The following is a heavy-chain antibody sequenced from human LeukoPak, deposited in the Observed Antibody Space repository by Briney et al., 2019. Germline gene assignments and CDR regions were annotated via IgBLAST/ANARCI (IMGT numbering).Heavy chain of an antibody. J-gene: IGHJ4*02. CDR3: ARDPNWNANDY. CDR1: GYTFTGHY. D-gene: IGHD1-1*01. V-gene: IGHV1-2*06. Sequence: AASVKVSCKASGYTFTGHYMHWVRQAPGQGLEWMGRINPNSGGTNYAQKFQGRVTMTRDTSINTAYMELSRLRSDDTAVYYCARDPNWNANDYWGQGTLVTASS. CDR2: INPNSGGT.